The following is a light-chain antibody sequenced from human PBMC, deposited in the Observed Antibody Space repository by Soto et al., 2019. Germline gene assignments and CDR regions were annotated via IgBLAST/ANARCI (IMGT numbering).Light chain of an antibody. V-gene: IGKV3-15*01. J-gene: IGKJ1*01. Sequence: EIVMTQSPATLSVSPGGRATLSCRASQSISDTLAWYQQKPGQAPRLLIYGASRRATGFPARFSGSGSGTDFTLTIRSMQSEAFAVYSCQQYHNWPWTFGQGTKVDIK. CDR3: QQYHNWPWT. CDR2: GAS. CDR1: QSISDT.